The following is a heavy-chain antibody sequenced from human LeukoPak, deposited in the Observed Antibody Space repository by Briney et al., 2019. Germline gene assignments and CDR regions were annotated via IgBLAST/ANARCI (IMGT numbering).Heavy chain of an antibody. D-gene: IGHD4-17*01. J-gene: IGHJ4*02. CDR3: ARALMKSTVTPLG. Sequence: KPSETLSLTCTVSGGYISSSSYYWGWIRQPPGNGLEWIGSIYYSGSTYYNPSLKSRVTISVDTSKNQFSLKLSSVTAADTAVYYCARALMKSTVTPLGWGQGTLVTVSS. CDR1: GGYISSSSYY. V-gene: IGHV4-39*07. CDR2: IYYSGST.